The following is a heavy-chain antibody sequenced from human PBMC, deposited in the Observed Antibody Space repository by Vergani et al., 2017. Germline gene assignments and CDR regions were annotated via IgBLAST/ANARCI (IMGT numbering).Heavy chain of an antibody. CDR2: INHSGST. CDR1: GGSFSGYY. Sequence: QVQLQQWGAGLLKPSETLSLTCAVYGGSFSGYYWSWIRQPPGKGLEWIGEINHSGSTNYNPSLKSRVTISVDTSKNQFSLTLSSVTAADTAVYYCARGRLDFAGSSTIYYYMDVWGKGP. CDR3: ARGRLDFAGSSTIYYYMDV. D-gene: IGHD2-2*01. J-gene: IGHJ6*03. V-gene: IGHV4-34*01.